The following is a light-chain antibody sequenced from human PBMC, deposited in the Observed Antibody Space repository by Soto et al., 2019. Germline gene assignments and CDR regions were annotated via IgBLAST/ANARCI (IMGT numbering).Light chain of an antibody. V-gene: IGLV2-23*03. CDR2: EGS. J-gene: IGLJ1*01. Sequence: HSVLTQPASVSGSPGQSITLSCTGTSSDIGSYNLVSWYQQHPGKAPKLMIYEGSKRPSGVSNRFSGSKSGNTASLTISGLQAEDEADYYCCSFAGSNTFVFGTGTKVTVL. CDR3: CSFAGSNTFV. CDR1: SSDIGSYNL.